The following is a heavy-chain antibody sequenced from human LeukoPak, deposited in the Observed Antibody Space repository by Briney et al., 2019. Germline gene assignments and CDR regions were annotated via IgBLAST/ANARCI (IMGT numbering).Heavy chain of an antibody. CDR1: GFTFNNYA. CDR2: ISFHGKDK. Sequence: PGRSLRLSCAASGFTFNNYAMHWVRQAPGKGLEWMTVISFHGKDKFYADSMKGRLTISRDNSQRTLVMEMNSLRAGDTAVYYCVRQDCSAGSCYLDHWGQGILVTVSS. D-gene: IGHD2-15*01. CDR3: VRQDCSAGSCYLDH. J-gene: IGHJ4*02. V-gene: IGHV3-30*04.